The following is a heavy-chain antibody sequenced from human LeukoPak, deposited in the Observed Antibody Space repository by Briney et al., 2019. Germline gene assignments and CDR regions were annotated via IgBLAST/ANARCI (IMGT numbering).Heavy chain of an antibody. D-gene: IGHD3-22*01. Sequence: ASVKVSCKASGYTFTSYGISWVRQAPGQGLEWMGWISAYNGNTNYAQKLQGRVTMTTDTSTSTAYMELSRLRSDDTAVYYCAREYYYDSSGYYKGAFDIWGQGTMVTVSS. CDR2: ISAYNGNT. CDR1: GYTFTSYG. V-gene: IGHV1-18*01. J-gene: IGHJ3*02. CDR3: AREYYYDSSGYYKGAFDI.